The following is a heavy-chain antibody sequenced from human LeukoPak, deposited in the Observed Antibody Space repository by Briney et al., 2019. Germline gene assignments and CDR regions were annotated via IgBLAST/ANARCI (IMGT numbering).Heavy chain of an antibody. CDR1: GFIFSTYW. Sequence: GGSLRLSCAASGFIFSTYWMSWVRQAPGKGLEWVANIKEGGSEKYYVDSVKGRFTVSRDNAKNSLYLQLNSPRAEDTAVYYCARGGRLTMLRGVISYWGQGTLVTVSS. V-gene: IGHV3-7*01. CDR2: IKEGGSEK. J-gene: IGHJ4*02. CDR3: ARGGRLTMLRGVISY. D-gene: IGHD3-10*01.